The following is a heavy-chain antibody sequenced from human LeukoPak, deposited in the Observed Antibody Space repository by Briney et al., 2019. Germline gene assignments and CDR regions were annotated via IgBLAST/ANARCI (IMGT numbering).Heavy chain of an antibody. CDR1: GFTFSNYG. Sequence: AGSLRLSCAASGFTFSNYGMHWVRQAPGKGLEWVAAIWYDGSNKYYADSVKGRFTISRDNSKNTLTLYLQMNSLRAEDTAVYYCAKDRGNYYYGMDVWGQGTTVTVSS. D-gene: IGHD1-26*01. CDR3: AKDRGNYYYGMDV. CDR2: IWYDGSNK. J-gene: IGHJ6*02. V-gene: IGHV3-30*02.